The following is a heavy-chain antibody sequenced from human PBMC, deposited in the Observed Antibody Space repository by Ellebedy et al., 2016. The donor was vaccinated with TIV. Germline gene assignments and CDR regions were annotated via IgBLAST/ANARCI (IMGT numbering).Heavy chain of an antibody. J-gene: IGHJ4*02. Sequence: AASEKVSCKASGYTFSDYYIEWVRQAPGQGLEWMGIINPSGGTTTYAQKLQGRVTMTRDPSTSTVYMELTSLRSEDTAMYYCARDTGRIAAAGLDFWGQGTLVTVSS. CDR3: ARDTGRIAAAGLDF. D-gene: IGHD6-25*01. CDR2: INPSGGTT. CDR1: GYTFSDYY. V-gene: IGHV1-46*04.